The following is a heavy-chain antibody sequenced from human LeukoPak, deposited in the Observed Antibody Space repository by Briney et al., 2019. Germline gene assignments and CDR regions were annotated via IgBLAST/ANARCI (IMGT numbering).Heavy chain of an antibody. CDR1: GYTFTGYY. V-gene: IGHV1-2*02. D-gene: IGHD3-22*01. J-gene: IGHJ4*02. CDR2: INPNSGGT. Sequence: ASVKVSCKASGYTFTGYYMHWVRQAPGQGLEWMGWINPNSGGTNYAQKFQGRVTMTRDTSLSTAYMELSRLRSDDTAVYYCARGGLYTMIVVVVDYWGQGTLVTVSS. CDR3: ARGGLYTMIVVVVDY.